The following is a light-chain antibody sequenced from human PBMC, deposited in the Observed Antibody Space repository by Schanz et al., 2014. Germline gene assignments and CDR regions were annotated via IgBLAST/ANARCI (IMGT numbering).Light chain of an antibody. CDR2: DVS. CDR3: SSYAGSTTSWV. Sequence: QSVLTQPASVSGSPGQSITISCTGTSSDVGAYNYVSWYQQHPGKAPKVMIYDVSNRPSGVSNRFSGSKSGNTASLTISGLQAEDEADYYCSSYAGSTTSWVFGGGTKLTVL. V-gene: IGLV2-23*02. CDR1: SSDVGAYNY. J-gene: IGLJ3*02.